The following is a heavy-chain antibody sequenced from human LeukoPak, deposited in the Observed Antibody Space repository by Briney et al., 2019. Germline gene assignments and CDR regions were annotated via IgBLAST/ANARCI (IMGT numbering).Heavy chain of an antibody. CDR3: AKVFRVATITLCDY. CDR2: ISYDGSNK. Sequence: PGRSLRLSCAASGFTFSSYAMHWVRQAPGKGREWVAVISYDGSNKYYADSVKGRFTISRDNSKNTLYLQMNSLRAEDTAVYYCAKVFRVATITLCDYWGQGTLVTVSS. J-gene: IGHJ4*02. CDR1: GFTFSSYA. V-gene: IGHV3-30*04. D-gene: IGHD5-12*01.